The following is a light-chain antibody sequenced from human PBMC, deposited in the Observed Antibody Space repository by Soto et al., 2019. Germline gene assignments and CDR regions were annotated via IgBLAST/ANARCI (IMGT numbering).Light chain of an antibody. V-gene: IGLV2-14*01. Sequence: QSALTQPASVSGSPGQSITISCTGTSSDVGGYNYVSWYQQHPGKAPKLLIYEVSNRPSGVPDRFSGSKSGNSASLAISGLQAEDEADYYCHSYTSSMTLLVFGGGTKLTVL. CDR2: EVS. CDR1: SSDVGGYNY. CDR3: HSYTSSMTLLV. J-gene: IGLJ2*01.